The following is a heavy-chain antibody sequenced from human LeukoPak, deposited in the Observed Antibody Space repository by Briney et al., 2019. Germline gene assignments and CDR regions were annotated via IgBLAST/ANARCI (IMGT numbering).Heavy chain of an antibody. CDR3: AVGGKYYYESSGKDY. CDR1: GGSVSSGSYY. J-gene: IGHJ4*02. D-gene: IGHD3-22*01. V-gene: IGHV4-39*01. Sequence: SETLSLTCTVSGGSVSSGSYYWSWIRQPPGKGLEWVGNVYYSGGTYYNPSLKSRVTISVDMPKNQFSLKLSSVTAADTAVYYCAVGGKYYYESSGKDYWGQGTLVTVSS. CDR2: VYYSGGT.